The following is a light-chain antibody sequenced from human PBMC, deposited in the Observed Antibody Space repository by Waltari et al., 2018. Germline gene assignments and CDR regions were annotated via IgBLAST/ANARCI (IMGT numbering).Light chain of an antibody. CDR2: GAA. J-gene: IGKJ2*01. Sequence: DILMTQSPSTLSASVGDRVTITCRASQSINTYLAWYQQKPGKAPKLLIYGAATLASGVPGRFSGTGSGTEFTLTISSLQPDDFATYYCQRYNSYANTFGQGTKVDIK. CDR3: QRYNSYANT. V-gene: IGKV1-5*01. CDR1: QSINTY.